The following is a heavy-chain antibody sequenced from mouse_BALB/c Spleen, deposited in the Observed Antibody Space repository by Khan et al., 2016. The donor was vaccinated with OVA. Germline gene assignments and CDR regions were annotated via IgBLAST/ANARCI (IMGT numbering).Heavy chain of an antibody. D-gene: IGHD1-1*01. J-gene: IGHJ2*01. V-gene: IGHV1-20*02. CDR1: GYSFTGYF. Sequence: EVQLQESGPALVKPGASVKISCKASGYSFTGYFMNWVMQSHGKSLEWIGRINPHIGETFYNQKFKGKATLTVDESSSTAYMELRSLASEDSAIDYCARIYRSYFDYWGQGTTLTVSS. CDR3: ARIYRSYFDY. CDR2: INPHIGET.